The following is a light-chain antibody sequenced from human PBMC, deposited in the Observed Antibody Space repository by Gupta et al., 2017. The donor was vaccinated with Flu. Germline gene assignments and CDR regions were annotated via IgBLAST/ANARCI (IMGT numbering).Light chain of an antibody. V-gene: IGKV3-20*01. Sequence: EIVLTQSPGTLSLSPGERATLSCRASQSVRSSYLAWYQQKPGQAPRILIYGASSRATGIPDRFGGSGSGTDFTLIISRLEPEDFAVYYCQQYGSLPWTLGQGTKVEIK. CDR3: QQYGSLPWT. J-gene: IGKJ1*01. CDR2: GAS. CDR1: QSVRSSY.